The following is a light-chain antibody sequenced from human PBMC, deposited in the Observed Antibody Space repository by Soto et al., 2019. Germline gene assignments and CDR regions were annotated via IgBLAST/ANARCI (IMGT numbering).Light chain of an antibody. CDR1: SSNIGNNP. CDR2: SNN. J-gene: IGLJ3*02. V-gene: IGLV1-44*01. CDR3: AAWNDSLNGWV. Sequence: QAVVTQPPSASGTPGQRVTISCSGSSSNIGNNPVNWYQQFPGTAPKLLIYSNNQRPSGVPDRFSGSKSGTSASLAISGLQAEDEADYYCAAWNDSLNGWVFGGGTQLTVL.